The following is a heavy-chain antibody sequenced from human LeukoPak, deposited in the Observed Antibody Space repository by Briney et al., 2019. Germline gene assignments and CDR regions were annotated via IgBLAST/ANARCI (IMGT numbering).Heavy chain of an antibody. D-gene: IGHD3-3*01. V-gene: IGHV1-8*03. J-gene: IGHJ4*02. CDR1: GYTFTIYD. CDR3: ARAGDFWSGYYLVDY. Sequence: ASVKVSCKASGYTFTIYDINWVRQATGQGLEWRVWMNPNSGNTGYAQKFQGRVTITRNTSISTAYMGLSSLRSEDTAVYYCARAGDFWSGYYLVDYWGQGTLVTVSS. CDR2: MNPNSGNT.